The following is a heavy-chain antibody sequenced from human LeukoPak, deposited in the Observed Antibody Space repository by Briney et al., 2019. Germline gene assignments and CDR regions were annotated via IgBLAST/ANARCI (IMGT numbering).Heavy chain of an antibody. V-gene: IGHV4-34*01. CDR2: INHSGST. Sequence: SETLSLTCAVYGGSFSGYYWSWIRQPPGKGLEWIGEINHSGSTNYNPSLKSRVTISVDTSKNQFSLKLGSVTAADTAVYYCARGRAAAGPVYYYYYYGMDVWGQGTTVTVSS. CDR3: ARGRAAAGPVYYYYYYGMDV. D-gene: IGHD6-13*01. CDR1: GGSFSGYY. J-gene: IGHJ6*02.